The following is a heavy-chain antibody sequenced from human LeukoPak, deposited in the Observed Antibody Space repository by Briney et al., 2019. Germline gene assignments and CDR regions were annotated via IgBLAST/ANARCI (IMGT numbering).Heavy chain of an antibody. CDR2: ISGSGGST. Sequence: GGSLRLSCAASGFTFSSYSMNWVRQAPGKGLEWVSAISGSGGSTYYADSVKGRFTISRDNSKNTLYLQMNSLRAEDTAVYYCAKGRSSGSYYTFDYWGQGTLVTVSS. D-gene: IGHD3-10*01. J-gene: IGHJ4*02. V-gene: IGHV3-23*01. CDR1: GFTFSSYS. CDR3: AKGRSSGSYYTFDY.